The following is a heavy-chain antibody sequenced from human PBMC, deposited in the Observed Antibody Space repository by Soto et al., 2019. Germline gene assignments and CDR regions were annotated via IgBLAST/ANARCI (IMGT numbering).Heavy chain of an antibody. CDR1: GFTFSSFW. Sequence: EVHLVESGGGLVQPGGSLRLSCAASGFTFSSFWMHWVRQAPGKGLEWISRLNTDGSSTYYAGSVKGRFTISRDNAKNTGDLQMSSLRAEDTAVYYCARGGDITARPAGFSGFWGQGTLVTVSS. CDR3: ARGGDITARPAGFSGF. D-gene: IGHD6-6*01. V-gene: IGHV3-74*01. J-gene: IGHJ4*02. CDR2: LNTDGSST.